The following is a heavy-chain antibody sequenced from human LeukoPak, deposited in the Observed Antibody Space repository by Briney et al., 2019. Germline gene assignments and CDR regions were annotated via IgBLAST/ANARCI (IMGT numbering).Heavy chain of an antibody. CDR2: IYYSGTT. Sequence: SETLSLTCTVSGGSISDYYWSWIRQSPGKGLEWIGYIYYSGTTNYNPSLKSRVTISVDTSKNQFSLKLSSVTAADTAVYFCSRIMDSSGYPGYWYFDLWGRGTLVTVSS. J-gene: IGHJ2*01. D-gene: IGHD3-22*01. V-gene: IGHV4-59*01. CDR1: GGSISDYY. CDR3: SRIMDSSGYPGYWYFDL.